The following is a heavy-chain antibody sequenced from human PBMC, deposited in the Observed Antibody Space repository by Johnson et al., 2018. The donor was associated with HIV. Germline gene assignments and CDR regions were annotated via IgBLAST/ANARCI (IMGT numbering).Heavy chain of an antibody. CDR3: AKDSVTTVYGD. CDR1: GFTFDDYG. D-gene: IGHD4-11*01. CDR2: IWYDGSNK. V-gene: IGHV3-30*02. Sequence: QVQLVESGGGVVRPGGSLRLSCVVSGFTFDDYGMSWVRQAPGKGLEWVAVIWYDGSNKYYADSVKGRFTISRDNSKNTLYLQMNSLRAEDTAGYSCAKDSVTTVYGDWGQGTMVTVSS. J-gene: IGHJ3*01.